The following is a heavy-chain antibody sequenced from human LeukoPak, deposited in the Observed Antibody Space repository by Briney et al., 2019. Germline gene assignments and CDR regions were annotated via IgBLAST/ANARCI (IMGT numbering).Heavy chain of an antibody. CDR3: ARARAATSYDSSGYYFGYWFDP. CDR2: INPNSGGT. D-gene: IGHD3-22*01. Sequence: ASVKVSCKASGYTFTGYYMHWVRQAPGQGLEWMGWINPNSGGTNYAQKFQGRVTMTRDTSISTAYMELSRLGSDDTAVYYCARARAATSYDSSGYYFGYWFDPWGQGTLVTVSS. J-gene: IGHJ5*02. V-gene: IGHV1-2*02. CDR1: GYTFTGYY.